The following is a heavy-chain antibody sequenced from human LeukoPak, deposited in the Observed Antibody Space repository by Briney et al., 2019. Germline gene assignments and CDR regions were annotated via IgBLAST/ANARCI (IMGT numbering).Heavy chain of an antibody. CDR1: GGTFSSYA. J-gene: IGHJ5*02. CDR3: ASLFSSGPLGGP. D-gene: IGHD3-22*01. CDR2: INPSGGST. V-gene: IGHV1-46*01. Sequence: ASVKVSCKASGGTFSSYAISWVRQAPGQGLEWMGIINPSGGSTSYAQKFQGRVTMTRDTSTSTVYMELSSLRSEDTAVYYCASLFSSGPLGGPWGQGTLVTVSS.